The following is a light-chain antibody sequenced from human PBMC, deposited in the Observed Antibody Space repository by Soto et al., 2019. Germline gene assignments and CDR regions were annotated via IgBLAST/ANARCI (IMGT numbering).Light chain of an antibody. CDR2: ASS. J-gene: IGLJ1*01. V-gene: IGLV2-14*01. Sequence: QSVLTQPASVSGSPGQSITISCTGTSSDVGSYNYVSWYQHHPGKAPRLMIYASSNRPSGVSHRFSGSKAGNTASLTISGLQPEDEADYYCSSYGSSSTLYVFGSGTKVT. CDR3: SSYGSSSTLYV. CDR1: SSDVGSYNY.